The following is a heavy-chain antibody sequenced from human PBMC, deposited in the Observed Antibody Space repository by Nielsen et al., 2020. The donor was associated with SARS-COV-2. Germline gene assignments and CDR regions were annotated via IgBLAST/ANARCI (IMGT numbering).Heavy chain of an antibody. Sequence: GGSLRLSCAASGFTFTSYVMHWVRQAPGKGLEWVAVISYDGRNKYYADSVKGRFTISRDNSKNTLYLQMNSLRAEDTAVYYCAKAAGYSSSWYLRWFDPWGQGTLVTVSS. J-gene: IGHJ5*02. CDR3: AKAAGYSSSWYLRWFDP. CDR1: GFTFTSYV. D-gene: IGHD6-13*01. V-gene: IGHV3-30*18. CDR2: ISYDGRNK.